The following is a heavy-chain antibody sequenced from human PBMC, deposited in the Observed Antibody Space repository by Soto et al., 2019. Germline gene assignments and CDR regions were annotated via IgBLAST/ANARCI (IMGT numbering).Heavy chain of an antibody. Sequence: EVQLVESGGGLVQPGRSLRLSCAASGFTFDDYAMHWVRQAPGKGLEWVSGISWNSGSIGYAESVKGRFTISRDNAKNSLYLKMNSLRAEDTALYYCAKGAAPPVIVVVPAASGDAFDIWGQGTMVTVSS. J-gene: IGHJ3*02. CDR1: GFTFDDYA. V-gene: IGHV3-9*01. CDR2: ISWNSGSI. D-gene: IGHD2-2*01. CDR3: AKGAAPPVIVVVPAASGDAFDI.